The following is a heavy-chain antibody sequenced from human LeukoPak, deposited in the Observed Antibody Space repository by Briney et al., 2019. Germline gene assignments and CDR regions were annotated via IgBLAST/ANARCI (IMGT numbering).Heavy chain of an antibody. CDR1: GFTFSSYA. CDR3: AKRSRRLTIVRGVPREDV. CDR2: ISGNGDTT. V-gene: IGHV3-23*01. Sequence: GRSLRLSCAASGFTFSSYAMHWVRQAPGKGLEWVSGISGNGDTTYYADSVKGRFTISRDNSKNTLYLQMNSLRAEDTAVYYCAKRSRRLTIVRGVPREDVWGQGTTVTVSS. D-gene: IGHD3-10*01. J-gene: IGHJ6*02.